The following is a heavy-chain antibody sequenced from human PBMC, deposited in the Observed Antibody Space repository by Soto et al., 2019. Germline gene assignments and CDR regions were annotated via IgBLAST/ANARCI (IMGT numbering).Heavy chain of an antibody. J-gene: IGHJ3*02. Sequence: SETLSLTCAVFGGSISSYYWSCIRQPPGKGLEWIGYIYYSGSTNYNPSLKSRVTISVDTSKNQFSLKLSSVTAADTAVYYCARHVGYFDWSHAFDIWGQGTMVTVSS. CDR3: ARHVGYFDWSHAFDI. CDR2: IYYSGST. V-gene: IGHV4-59*08. D-gene: IGHD3-9*01. CDR1: GGSISSYY.